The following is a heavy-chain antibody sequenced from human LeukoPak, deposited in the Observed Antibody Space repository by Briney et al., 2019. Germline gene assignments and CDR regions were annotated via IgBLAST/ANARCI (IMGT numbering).Heavy chain of an antibody. CDR2: ISYSGDNRGGNT. CDR3: VGTFTVFGVVATIA. D-gene: IGHD3-3*01. Sequence: GGSLRLSCAVSGFTFSSYSMNWVRQAPGKGLEWVSSISYSGDNRGGNTYYADSVRGRFSISRDTSQNTVFLQMSSLRVDDTAAYYCVGTFTVFGVVATIAWGQGTLVTVSS. V-gene: IGHV3-23*01. J-gene: IGHJ4*02. CDR1: GFTFSSYS.